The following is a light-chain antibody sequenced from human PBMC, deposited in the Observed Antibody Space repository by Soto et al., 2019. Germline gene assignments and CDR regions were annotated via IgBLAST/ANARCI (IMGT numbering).Light chain of an antibody. CDR1: SSNIGGNY. CDR3: AAWDDSLSGVV. CDR2: RNN. V-gene: IGLV1-47*01. Sequence: QSVLTQPPSASGTPGQRVTISCSGSSSNIGGNYVYWYQHLPGTAPKLLIYRNNQRPSVVPDRFSASKSGTSASLAISGLRSEDEADYYCAAWDDSLSGVVFGGGTKLTVL. J-gene: IGLJ2*01.